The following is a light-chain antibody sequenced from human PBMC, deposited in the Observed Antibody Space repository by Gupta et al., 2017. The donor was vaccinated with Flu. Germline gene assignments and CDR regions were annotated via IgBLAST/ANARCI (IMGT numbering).Light chain of an antibody. V-gene: IGKV3-11*01. Sequence: EIVLTQSPATLSLSPGERATLSCRASQSVSSYLAWYQQKPGQAPRLLIYDASNRATGIPARFSGSGVGTDCTLTISSREPEDFAVYYCQQLSNWHPSLTFGGGTKVEIK. CDR2: DAS. CDR3: QQLSNWHPSLT. J-gene: IGKJ4*01. CDR1: QSVSSY.